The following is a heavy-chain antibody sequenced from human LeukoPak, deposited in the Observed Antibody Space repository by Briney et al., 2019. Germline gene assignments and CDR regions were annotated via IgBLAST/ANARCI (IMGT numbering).Heavy chain of an antibody. V-gene: IGHV4-59*01. D-gene: IGHD6-13*01. CDR2: IYYTGST. CDR3: ARDRDSSSGPGSLFDY. CDR1: GGSISSYY. Sequence: SETLSLTCTVSGGSISSYYWSWIRQPPGKGLEWIGYIYYTGSTNYNPSLKSRITTSTDTTQNQFSLKLSSVTSSDTDVYYCARDRDSSSGPGSLFDYWGQGTLVTVSS. J-gene: IGHJ4*02.